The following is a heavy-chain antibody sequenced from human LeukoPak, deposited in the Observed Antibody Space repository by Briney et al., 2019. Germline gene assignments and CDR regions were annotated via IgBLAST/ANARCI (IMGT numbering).Heavy chain of an antibody. CDR2: ISDSGGAT. V-gene: IGHV3-23*01. CDR1: GFTFSNYA. CDR3: AKRSCSGGSCNFDY. J-gene: IGHJ4*02. Sequence: GGSLRLSCAASGFTFSNYAMSWVRQAPGKGLEWVSAISDSGGATNCADSVKGRFTISRDNSKNTLYLQMNSLRAEDTAVYYRAKRSCSGGSCNFDYWGQGTLVTVSS. D-gene: IGHD2-15*01.